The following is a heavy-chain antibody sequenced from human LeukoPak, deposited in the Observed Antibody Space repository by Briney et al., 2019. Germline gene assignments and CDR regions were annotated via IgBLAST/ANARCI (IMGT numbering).Heavy chain of an antibody. D-gene: IGHD6-13*01. CDR1: GITFSSYG. V-gene: IGHV3-30*18. CDR3: AKGSSRYSISWNALGLRRTKDAFDI. J-gene: IGHJ3*02. Sequence: GRSLRLSCAASGITFSSYGMHWVRQAPGKGLEWVAVISYDGSNKYYADSVKGRFTISRDNSKNTLYLQMNSLRGEDTAVYYCAKGSSRYSISWNALGLRRTKDAFDIWGQGTMVTVSS. CDR2: ISYDGSNK.